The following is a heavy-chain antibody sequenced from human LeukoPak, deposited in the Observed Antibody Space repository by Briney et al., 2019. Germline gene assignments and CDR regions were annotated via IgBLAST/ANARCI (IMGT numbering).Heavy chain of an antibody. CDR1: GYTFTSYD. D-gene: IGHD3-10*01. CDR3: ARDAGRSLGY. J-gene: IGHJ4*02. CDR2: MNPNSGNT. Sequence: ASVKVSCKASGYTFTSYDINWVRQAPGQGLEWMGWMNPNSGNTGYAQKFQGRVTMTRDTSISTAYMELSRLRSDDTAVYYCARDAGRSLGYWGQGTLVTVSS. V-gene: IGHV1-8*01.